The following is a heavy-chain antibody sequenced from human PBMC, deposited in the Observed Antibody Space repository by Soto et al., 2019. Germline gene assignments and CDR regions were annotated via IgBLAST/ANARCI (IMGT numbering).Heavy chain of an antibody. J-gene: IGHJ4*02. V-gene: IGHV1-3*01. CDR3: ARTTEAAGVGKAYYFDY. CDR2: VNGGNGYT. D-gene: IGHD6-13*01. Sequence: ASVKVSCKASGYTFTNYALHWVRQAPGQRLEWMGWVNGGNGYTKYSQNLQGRVTITRDTSASIAYMELSSLRSEDTAVYYCARTTEAAGVGKAYYFDYWGQGTLVTVSS. CDR1: GYTFTNYA.